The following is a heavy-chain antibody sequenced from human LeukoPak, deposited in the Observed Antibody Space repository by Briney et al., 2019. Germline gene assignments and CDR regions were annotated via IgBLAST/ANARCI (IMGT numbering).Heavy chain of an antibody. D-gene: IGHD3-10*02. CDR2: ISYDGSNK. CDR1: GFTFSSYA. V-gene: IGHV3-30-3*01. Sequence: GGSLRLSCAASGFTFSSYAMHWVRQAPGKGLEWVAVISYDGSNKYYADSVKGRFTISRDNAKNSLYLQMNSLRAEDTAVYYCARVRDSDIFGAFDIWGQGTMVTVSS. CDR3: ARVRDSDIFGAFDI. J-gene: IGHJ3*02.